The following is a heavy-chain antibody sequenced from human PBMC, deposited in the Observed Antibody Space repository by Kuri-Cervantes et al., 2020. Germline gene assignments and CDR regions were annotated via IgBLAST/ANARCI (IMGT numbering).Heavy chain of an antibody. CDR2: INPSGGST. CDR3: ARDGPKSSGGYEHTYYYYGMDV. J-gene: IGHJ6*02. V-gene: IGHV1-46*01. D-gene: IGHD5-12*01. Sequence: ASVKVSCKASGYTFTSYGISWVRQAPGQGLEWMGIINPSGGSTSYAQKFQGRVTMTRDTSTSTVYMELSSLRSEDTAVYYCARDGPKSSGGYEHTYYYYGMDVWGQGTTVTVSS. CDR1: GYTFTSYG.